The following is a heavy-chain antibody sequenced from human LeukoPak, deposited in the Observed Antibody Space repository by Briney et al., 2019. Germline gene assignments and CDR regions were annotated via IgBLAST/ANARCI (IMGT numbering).Heavy chain of an antibody. CDR2: IYSGGST. V-gene: IGHV3-53*01. CDR1: GFTVSSNY. CDR3: ARGGRGYSYGPDY. J-gene: IGHJ4*02. D-gene: IGHD5-18*01. Sequence: GGSLRLSCAASGFTVSSNYMSWVRQAPGQGLEWVSVIYSGGSTYYADSVKGRFTISRDNSKNTLYLQMNSLRAEDTAVYYCARGGRGYSYGPDYWGQGTLVTVSS.